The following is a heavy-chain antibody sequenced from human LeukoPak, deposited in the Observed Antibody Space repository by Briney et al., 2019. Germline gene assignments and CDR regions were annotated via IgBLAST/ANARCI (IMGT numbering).Heavy chain of an antibody. J-gene: IGHJ4*02. CDR2: IYNAGDS. D-gene: IGHD6-13*01. V-gene: IGHV4-59*08. CDR1: GGSISGYY. Sequence: SETLSLTCTVSGGSISGYYWSWIRQPPGKGLEWIAYIYNAGDSNYNPSLRSRASISVDPSRNQFSLKLSTVTAADAAMYYCARHPRVAASGNYNFDFWGQGTLVAVSS. CDR3: ARHPRVAASGNYNFDF.